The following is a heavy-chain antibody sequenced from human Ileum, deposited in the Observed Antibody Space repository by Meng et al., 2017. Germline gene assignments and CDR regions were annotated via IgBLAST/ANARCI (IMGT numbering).Heavy chain of an antibody. CDR1: GGSISSYY. D-gene: IGHD6-19*01. CDR2: IYTSGST. CDR3: ARSDIAVGYFDH. J-gene: IGHJ4*02. V-gene: IGHV4-4*07. Sequence: SETLSLTCTVSGGSISSYYWSWIRQPAGKGLEWIGRIYTSGSTNYNPSLKSRVTMSVDTSKSQFSLKLSSVTAADTAVYYCARSDIAVGYFDHWGQGTLVTVSS.